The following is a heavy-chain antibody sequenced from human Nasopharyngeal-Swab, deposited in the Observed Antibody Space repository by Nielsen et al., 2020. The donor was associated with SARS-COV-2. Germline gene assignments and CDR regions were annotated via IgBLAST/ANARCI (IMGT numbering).Heavy chain of an antibody. CDR3: ATERSGVVPGPLVLGPWFLYYYMDV. CDR2: ISPSNGNT. Sequence: ASVQVSCTASGYTFTSNDITWVRQAPGQGLEWMGRISPSNGNTKYAQRFQGRVTMTTDTYTRTAYMELRSLTSDDTAVYYCATERSGVVPGPLVLGPWFLYYYMDVWGKGTTVTVSS. J-gene: IGHJ6*03. V-gene: IGHV1-18*04. CDR1: GYTFTSND. D-gene: IGHD2-2*01.